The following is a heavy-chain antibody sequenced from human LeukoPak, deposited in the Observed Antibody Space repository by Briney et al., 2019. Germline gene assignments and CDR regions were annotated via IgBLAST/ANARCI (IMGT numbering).Heavy chain of an antibody. CDR1: GFTFSSYA. Sequence: QSGGSLRLSCAASGFTFSSYAMHSVRQAPGKGLEWVAVISYDGSNKYYADSVKGRFTISRDNSKNTLYLQMNSLRAEDTAVYYCAREVDGGSAGDYWGQGTLVTVSS. V-gene: IGHV3-30*04. CDR3: AREVDGGSAGDY. CDR2: ISYDGSNK. D-gene: IGHD2-15*01. J-gene: IGHJ4*02.